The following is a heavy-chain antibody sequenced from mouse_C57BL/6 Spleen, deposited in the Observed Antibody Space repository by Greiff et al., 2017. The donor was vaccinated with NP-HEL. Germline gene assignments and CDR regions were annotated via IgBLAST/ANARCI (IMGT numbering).Heavy chain of an antibody. D-gene: IGHD2-3*01. CDR1: GFTFSDAW. J-gene: IGHJ2*01. CDR2: IRNKANNQAT. V-gene: IGHV6-6*01. Sequence: EVKVEESGGGLVQPGGSMKLSCAASGFTFSDAWMDWVRQSPEKGLEWVAEIRNKANNQATYYAESVQGRFTISRDDSKSSVYLQMNSLRGLETGLSCFTWGVGRYYDYWGQGTTLTVSS. CDR3: TWGVGRYYDY.